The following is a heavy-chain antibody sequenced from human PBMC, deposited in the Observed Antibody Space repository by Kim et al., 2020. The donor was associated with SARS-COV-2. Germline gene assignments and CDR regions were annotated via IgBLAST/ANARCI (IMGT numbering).Heavy chain of an antibody. CDR1: GFTFSSYD. CDR2: IGTAGDT. Sequence: GGSLRLSCAASGFTFSSYDMHWVRQATGKGLEWVSAIGTAGDTYYPGSVKGRFTISRENAKNSLYLQMNSLRAGDTAVYYCARVNWEKYSSGWYGRNYDAFDMWGQGTMVTVSS. V-gene: IGHV3-13*01. CDR3: ARVNWEKYSSGWYGRNYDAFDM. J-gene: IGHJ3*02. D-gene: IGHD6-19*01.